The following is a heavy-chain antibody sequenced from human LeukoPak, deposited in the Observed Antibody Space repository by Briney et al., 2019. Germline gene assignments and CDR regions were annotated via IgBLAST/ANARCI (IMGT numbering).Heavy chain of an antibody. Sequence: SETLSLTCAVYGGSFSGYYWSWIRQPPGKGLEWIGEINHSGSTNYNPSLKSRVTISVDTSKNQFSLKLSSVTAADTAVYYCARVHRGISGAGSVNYDFWSGYYKDYYYYYMDVWGKGTTVTVSS. J-gene: IGHJ6*03. V-gene: IGHV4-34*01. CDR2: INHSGST. CDR3: ARVHRGISGAGSVNYDFWSGYYKDYYYYYMDV. CDR1: GGSFSGYY. D-gene: IGHD3-3*01.